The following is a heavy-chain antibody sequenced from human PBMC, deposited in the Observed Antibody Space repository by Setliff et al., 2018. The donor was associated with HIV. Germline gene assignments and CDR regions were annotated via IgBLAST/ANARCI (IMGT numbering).Heavy chain of an antibody. CDR3: AKGTIPRAFGWFDP. J-gene: IGHJ5*02. CDR2: ISGDGGST. D-gene: IGHD3-10*01. V-gene: IGHV3-23*01. Sequence: PGGSLRLSCAASGFMFSDYATSWVRQVPGKGLEWVSAISGDGGSTLYADSVNGRFTISRDNFKNTLFLQMNSLRLEDTAIYYCAKGTIPRAFGWFDPWGQGTRVTVSS. CDR1: GFMFSDYA.